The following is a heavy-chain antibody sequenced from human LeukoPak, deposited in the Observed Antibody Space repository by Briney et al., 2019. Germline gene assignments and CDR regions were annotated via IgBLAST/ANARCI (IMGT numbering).Heavy chain of an antibody. J-gene: IGHJ4*02. CDR2: IYYSGST. V-gene: IGHV4-59*01. CDR1: GGSISSYY. CDR3: GRSLSSAWYYFAY. Sequence: SETLSLTCTVSGGSISSYYWSWIRQPPGKGLEWVGYIYYSGSTNYNPSLNSRVTISVDTSKNQFSLRLSSVTAADTAVYYCGRSLSSAWYYFAYWGQGTLVTVSS. D-gene: IGHD6-19*01.